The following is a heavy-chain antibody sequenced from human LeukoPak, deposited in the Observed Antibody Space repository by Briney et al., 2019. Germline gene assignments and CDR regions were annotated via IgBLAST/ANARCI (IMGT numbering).Heavy chain of an antibody. J-gene: IGHJ1*01. CDR2: INHSGST. Sequence: SETLSLTCAVYGGSFSGYYWSWIRQPPGKGLEWIGEINHSGSTNYNPSLKSRVTISVDTSKNQFSLKLSSVTAADTAVYYCARPVTLVVRYFQHWGQGTLVTVSS. CDR1: GGSFSGYY. D-gene: IGHD2-21*01. V-gene: IGHV4-34*01. CDR3: ARPVTLVVRYFQH.